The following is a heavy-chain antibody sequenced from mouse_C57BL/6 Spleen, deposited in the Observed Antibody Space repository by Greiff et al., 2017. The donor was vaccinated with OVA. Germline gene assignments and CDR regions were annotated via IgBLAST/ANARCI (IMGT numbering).Heavy chain of an antibody. D-gene: IGHD1-1*01. CDR2: IYPRSGNT. V-gene: IGHV1-81*01. CDR3: ANYYGSSYWYFDV. J-gene: IGHJ1*03. CDR1: GYTFTSYG. Sequence: VMLVESGAELARPGASVKLSCKASGYTFTSYGISWVKQRTGQGLEWIGEIYPRSGNTYYNEKFKGKATLTADKSSSTAYMELRSLTSEDSAVYFCANYYGSSYWYFDVWGTGTTVTVSS.